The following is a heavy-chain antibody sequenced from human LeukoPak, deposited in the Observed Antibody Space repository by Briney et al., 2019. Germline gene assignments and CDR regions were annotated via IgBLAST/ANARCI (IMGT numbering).Heavy chain of an antibody. CDR3: AKGEFVVVAATNIDY. V-gene: IGHV3-30*18. CDR1: GFTFSSYG. Sequence: PGRAPRLSCAAPGFTFSSYGMHWVRQAPGKGVEGVGVISYDGSSKYYADSVKGRFTISRDNSKNTLYLQMNSLRAEDTAVYYCAKGEFVVVAATNIDYWGQGTLVTVSS. J-gene: IGHJ4*02. D-gene: IGHD2-15*01. CDR2: ISYDGSSK.